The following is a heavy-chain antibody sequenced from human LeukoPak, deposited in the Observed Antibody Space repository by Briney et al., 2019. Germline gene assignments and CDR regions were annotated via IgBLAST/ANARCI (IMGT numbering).Heavy chain of an antibody. CDR2: ISSNGGST. Sequence: GGSLRLSCAASGFTFSIYAMHWVRQAPGKGLEYVSAISSNGGSTYYANSVKGRFTISRDNSKKTPYLQMGSLRAEDMAVYYCARGGWSSDYWGQGTLVTVSS. J-gene: IGHJ4*02. CDR3: ARGGWSSDY. CDR1: GFTFSIYA. D-gene: IGHD2-15*01. V-gene: IGHV3-64*01.